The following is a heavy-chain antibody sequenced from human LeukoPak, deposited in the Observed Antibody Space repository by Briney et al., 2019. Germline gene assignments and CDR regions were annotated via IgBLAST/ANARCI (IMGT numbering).Heavy chain of an antibody. J-gene: IGHJ6*03. Sequence: GGSLRLSCAASGFTFSSYEMNWVRQAPGKGLEWVAYITSSGRIIYYADSVKGRFTISRDNAKNTLYLQMNSLRAEDAAVYYCARVTKYSGSYGDYYYMDVWGKGTTVTVSS. CDR1: GFTFSSYE. CDR3: ARVTKYSGSYGDYYYMDV. D-gene: IGHD1-26*01. V-gene: IGHV3-48*03. CDR2: ITSSGRII.